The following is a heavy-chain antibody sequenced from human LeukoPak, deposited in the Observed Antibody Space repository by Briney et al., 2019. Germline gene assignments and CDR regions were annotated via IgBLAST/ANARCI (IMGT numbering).Heavy chain of an antibody. CDR1: GGIFSSYT. CDR2: IIPILGIA. V-gene: IGHV1-69*02. Sequence: ASVKVSCKASGGIFSSYTISWVRQAPGQGLEWMGRIIPILGIANYAQKFQGRVTITADKSTSTAYMELSSLRSEDTAVYYCARVGYYGSGNTYYMDVWGKGTTVTVSS. D-gene: IGHD3-10*01. J-gene: IGHJ6*03. CDR3: ARVGYYGSGNTYYMDV.